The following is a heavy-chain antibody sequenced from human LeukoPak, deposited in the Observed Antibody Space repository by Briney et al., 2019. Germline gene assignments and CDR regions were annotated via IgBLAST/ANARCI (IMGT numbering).Heavy chain of an antibody. CDR2: ISSSSGSTI. J-gene: IGHJ4*02. Sequence: GGSLRLSCVASGFTFSDYYMSWIRQAPGKGLEWVSYISSSSGSTIYYADSVKGRFTISRDNAKNSLYLQMNSLGAEDTALYYCARERNSGHDYWGQGTLVTVSS. CDR3: ARERNSGHDY. V-gene: IGHV3-11*04. CDR1: GFTFSDYY. D-gene: IGHD1-26*01.